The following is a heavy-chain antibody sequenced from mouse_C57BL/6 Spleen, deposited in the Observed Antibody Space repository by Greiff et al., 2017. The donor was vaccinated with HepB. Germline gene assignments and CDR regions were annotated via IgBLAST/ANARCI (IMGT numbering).Heavy chain of an antibody. D-gene: IGHD1-1*01. CDR1: GFTFSSYG. CDR3: ARHYGSSYHAMDY. J-gene: IGHJ4*01. V-gene: IGHV5-6*03. Sequence: EVKVEESGGGLVQPGGSMKLSCAASGFTFSSYGMSWVRQTPDKRLEWVATISSGGSYTYYPDSVKGRFTISRDNAKNTLYLQMSSLKSEDTAMYYCARHYGSSYHAMDYWGQGTSVTVSS. CDR2: ISSGGSYT.